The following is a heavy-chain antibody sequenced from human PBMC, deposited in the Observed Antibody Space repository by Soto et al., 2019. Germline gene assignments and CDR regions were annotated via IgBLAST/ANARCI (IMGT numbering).Heavy chain of an antibody. D-gene: IGHD2-15*01. Sequence: GGSLRLSCAASGFTFSSYAMSWVRQAPGKGLEWVSAISNSGGSTYYADSVKGRFTISRDSSKNTLYLQMNSLRAEDTAVYYCAKGTCSGGTCYKLDYWGQGTLVTVSS. J-gene: IGHJ4*01. CDR3: AKGTCSGGTCYKLDY. CDR1: GFTFSSYA. V-gene: IGHV3-23*01. CDR2: ISNSGGST.